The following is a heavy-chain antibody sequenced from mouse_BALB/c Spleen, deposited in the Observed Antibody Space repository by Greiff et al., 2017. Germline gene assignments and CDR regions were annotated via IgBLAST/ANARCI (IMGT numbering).Heavy chain of an antibody. Sequence: EVQLQESGPGLVKPSQSLSLTCTVTGYSITSDYAWNWIRQFPGNKLEWMGYISYSGSTSYNPSLKSRISITRDTSKNQFFLQLNSVTTEDTATYYCARDDSSGYWFAYWGQGTLVTVSA. CDR2: ISYSGST. D-gene: IGHD3-2*01. CDR1: GYSITSDYA. J-gene: IGHJ3*01. CDR3: ARDDSSGYWFAY. V-gene: IGHV3-2*02.